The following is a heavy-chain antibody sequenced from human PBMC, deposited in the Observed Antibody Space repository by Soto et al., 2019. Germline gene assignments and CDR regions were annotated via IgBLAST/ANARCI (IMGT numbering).Heavy chain of an antibody. J-gene: IGHJ4*02. D-gene: IGHD6-13*01. Sequence: QVQLQESGPGLVKPSKTLSLTCTVSGGSISTDDHYWSWIRQPPGKGLEWIGYIYYTGSTHYNPSLKSRLFTSLDTSKNQFSLQLTSVTAADTAVYYCASLRSRWNIDYWGQGTLVTVSS. CDR2: IYYTGST. V-gene: IGHV4-30-4*01. CDR1: GGSISTDDHY. CDR3: ASLRSRWNIDY.